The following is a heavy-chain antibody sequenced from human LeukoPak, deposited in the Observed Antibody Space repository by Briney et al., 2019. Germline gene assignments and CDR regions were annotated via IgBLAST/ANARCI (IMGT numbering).Heavy chain of an antibody. CDR3: ARDRDYYDSSGFDY. J-gene: IGHJ4*02. CDR1: GGSISSSSYY. V-gene: IGHV4-39*07. D-gene: IGHD3-22*01. CDR2: IYYSGST. Sequence: SETLSLTCTVSGGSISSSSYYWGWIRQPPGKGLEWIGSIYYSGSTYYNPSLKSRVTISVDTSKNQFSLKLSSVTAADTAVYYCARDRDYYDSSGFDYWGQGTLVTVSS.